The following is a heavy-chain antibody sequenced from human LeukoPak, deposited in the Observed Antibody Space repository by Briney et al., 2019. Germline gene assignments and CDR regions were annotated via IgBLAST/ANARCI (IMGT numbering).Heavy chain of an antibody. Sequence: ASATVSCTASGYTFIRNAMHWVRQAPGQRLEWMGWINVGNGKTKYSQKFQGRVTITRDTSASTAYMEVSSLRSEDTAVYYCARDSPLSPYDYWGQGTLVTVSS. CDR3: ARDSPLSPYDY. V-gene: IGHV1-3*01. CDR2: INVGNGKT. CDR1: GYTFIRNA. J-gene: IGHJ4*02. D-gene: IGHD3-16*02.